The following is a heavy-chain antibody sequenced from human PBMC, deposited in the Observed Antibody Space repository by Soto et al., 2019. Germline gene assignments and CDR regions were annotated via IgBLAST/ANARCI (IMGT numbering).Heavy chain of an antibody. Sequence: QVQLQQWGAGLLKPSETLSLTCAVYGGSFSGYYWSWIRQPPGKGLAWIGEINHSGSTNDNPSLKSRVTISGDTSKNQFSLKLSSVTAADTAVYDCARDDFWSGYYANWFDPWGQGTLVTVSS. J-gene: IGHJ5*02. CDR1: GGSFSGYY. D-gene: IGHD3-3*01. CDR2: INHSGST. CDR3: ARDDFWSGYYANWFDP. V-gene: IGHV4-34*01.